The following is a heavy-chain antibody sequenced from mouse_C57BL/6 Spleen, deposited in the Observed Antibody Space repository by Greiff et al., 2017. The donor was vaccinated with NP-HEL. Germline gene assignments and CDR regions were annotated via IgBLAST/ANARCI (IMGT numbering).Heavy chain of an antibody. J-gene: IGHJ3*01. CDR3: ARNDYAGGAWFAY. V-gene: IGHV1-81*01. CDR2: IYPRSGNT. D-gene: IGHD2-4*01. Sequence: VKLQESGAELARPGASVKLSCKASGYTFTSYGISWVKQRTGQGLEWIGEIYPRSGNTYYNEKFKGKATLTADKSSSTAYMKLRSLTSEDSAVYFCARNDYAGGAWFAYWGQGTLVTVSA. CDR1: GYTFTSYG.